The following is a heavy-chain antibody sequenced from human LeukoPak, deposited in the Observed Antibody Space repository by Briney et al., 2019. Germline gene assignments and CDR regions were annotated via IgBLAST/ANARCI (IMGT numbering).Heavy chain of an antibody. CDR3: ARDINGYYYDSHGYYPTDL. D-gene: IGHD3-22*01. V-gene: IGHV1-18*01. Sequence: ASVKVSCKASGYIFTSYGISWVRQAPGQGLAWMGWISVYNGNTNYPQRPQGRVTMTTDTSTTTAYMELRSLRSDDTAVYYCARDINGYYYDSHGYYPTDLWGQGTLVTVSS. J-gene: IGHJ5*02. CDR2: ISVYNGNT. CDR1: GYIFTSYG.